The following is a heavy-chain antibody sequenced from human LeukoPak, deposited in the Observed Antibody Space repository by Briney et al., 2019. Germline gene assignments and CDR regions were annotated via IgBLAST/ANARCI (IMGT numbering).Heavy chain of an antibody. Sequence: GGSLRLSCAASGFTFSSYSMNWVRQAPGKGLEWVSSISSSSSYIYYADSVKGRFTISRDNAKNSLYLQMNSLRAEDTAVYYCASNSRRITIFGVVIHPYYMDVWGKGTTVTVSS. V-gene: IGHV3-21*01. D-gene: IGHD3-3*01. J-gene: IGHJ6*03. CDR2: ISSSSSYI. CDR3: ASNSRRITIFGVVIHPYYMDV. CDR1: GFTFSSYS.